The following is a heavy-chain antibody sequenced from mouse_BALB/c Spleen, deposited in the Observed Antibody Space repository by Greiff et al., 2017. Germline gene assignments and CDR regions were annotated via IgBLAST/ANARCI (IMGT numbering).Heavy chain of an antibody. Sequence: QVQLKESGPGLVAPSQSLSITCTVSGFSLTGYGVNWVRQPPGKGLEWLGMIWGDGSTDYNSALKSRLSISKDNSKSQVFLKMNSLQTDDTAMYYCARVGGMTEDYYAMDYWGQGTSVTVSS. CDR2: IWGDGST. D-gene: IGHD3-1*01. CDR1: GFSLTGYG. V-gene: IGHV2-6-7*01. J-gene: IGHJ4*01. CDR3: ARVGGMTEDYYAMDY.